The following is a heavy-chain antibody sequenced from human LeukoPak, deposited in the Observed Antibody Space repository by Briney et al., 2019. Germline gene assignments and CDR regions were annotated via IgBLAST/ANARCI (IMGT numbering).Heavy chain of an antibody. CDR2: INPNNGDT. Sequence: ASVKVSCKASGYTLTGYYINGVRQAPGQGLEWMGWINPNNGDTNYAQKFQGRVTMTRDTPISTAYMELSSLKSDDTAVYYCARENGTYSSSWGASDHAFDIWGQGTMVTVSS. D-gene: IGHD6-13*01. J-gene: IGHJ3*02. V-gene: IGHV1-2*02. CDR3: ARENGTYSSSWGASDHAFDI. CDR1: GYTLTGYY.